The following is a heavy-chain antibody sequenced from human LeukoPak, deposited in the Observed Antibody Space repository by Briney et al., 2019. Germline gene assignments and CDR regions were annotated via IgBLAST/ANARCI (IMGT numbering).Heavy chain of an antibody. CDR3: ARINYDTSGYNLDY. V-gene: IGHV4-59*13. J-gene: IGHJ4*02. D-gene: IGHD3-22*01. CDR2: IYYRGTT. CDR1: GGSINRYY. Sequence: SETLSLTCTVSGGSINRYYWSWIRQPPGKGLEWIGYIYYRGTTTYNPSLKSRVTISVDMSKSLFSLKLTSVTAADTAVYYCARINYDTSGYNLDYWGQGTLVTVSS.